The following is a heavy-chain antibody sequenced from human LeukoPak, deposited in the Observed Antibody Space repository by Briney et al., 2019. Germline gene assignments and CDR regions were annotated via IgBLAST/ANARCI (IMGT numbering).Heavy chain of an antibody. Sequence: PGGSLRLSCAASGFTFSDYYMSWIRQAPGEGLEWVSCISSSGSTIYYADSVKGRFTISRDNAKNSLYLQMNSLRAEDTAVYYCASRYCSGGSCYFDYWGQGTLVTVSS. CDR3: ASRYCSGGSCYFDY. J-gene: IGHJ4*02. V-gene: IGHV3-11*04. CDR2: ISSSGSTI. D-gene: IGHD2-15*01. CDR1: GFTFSDYY.